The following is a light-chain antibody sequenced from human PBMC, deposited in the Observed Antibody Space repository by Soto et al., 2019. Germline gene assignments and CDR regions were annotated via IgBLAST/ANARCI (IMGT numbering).Light chain of an antibody. Sequence: EIVLTQSPATLSLSPGERATLSCGASRSVSSYLAWYHQKPGQAPRLLIYDASYRATGIPARFSGSGSGTDFTLTSSGLEPEHFAGYYCQHRRDWPPRLTCGGGTKGESK. CDR2: DAS. CDR1: RSVSSY. V-gene: IGKV3-11*01. CDR3: QHRRDWPPRLT. J-gene: IGKJ4*01.